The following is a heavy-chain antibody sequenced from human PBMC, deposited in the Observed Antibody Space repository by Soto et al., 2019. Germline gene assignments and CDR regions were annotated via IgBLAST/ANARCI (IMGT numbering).Heavy chain of an antibody. D-gene: IGHD3-10*01. CDR1: GGGNLRDYR. CDR3: ATDRGLGMVRVFDY. J-gene: IGHJ4*02. Sequence: ASVKVSCKASGGGNLRDYRTTWVRRAPGQGLEWMGGIIPKLGSANYAQKFQGRVTMTEDTSTDTAYMELSSLRSEDTAVYYCATDRGLGMVRVFDYWGQGTLVTVSS. CDR2: IIPKLGSA. V-gene: IGHV1-69*10.